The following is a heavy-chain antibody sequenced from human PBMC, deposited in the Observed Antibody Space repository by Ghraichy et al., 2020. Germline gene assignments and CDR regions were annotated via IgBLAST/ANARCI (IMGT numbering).Heavy chain of an antibody. CDR2: ISGSGGET. Sequence: GESLNISCAASGFSFSTYAMTWVRQAPGKGLEWVSAISGSGGETHYADSVKGRFAISRDNSRNTLYLQMNILRAEDTAVYYCAKSGGVLDRNSWYLSFDHWGQGTQVTVSS. J-gene: IGHJ4*02. V-gene: IGHV3-23*01. CDR1: GFSFSTYA. D-gene: IGHD6-13*01. CDR3: AKSGGVLDRNSWYLSFDH.